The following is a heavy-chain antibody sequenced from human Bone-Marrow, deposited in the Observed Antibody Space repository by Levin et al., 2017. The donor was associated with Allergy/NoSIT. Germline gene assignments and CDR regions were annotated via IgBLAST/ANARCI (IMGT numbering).Heavy chain of an antibody. CDR3: ARSRYCGSISCYDMDV. Sequence: GGSLRLSCAASGFTFSSHDMHWVRQAPGKGLEWVAVIWSDESNKDYADSVKGRFTISRDNSKNTLYLEMTSLRAEDTAVYYCARSRYCGSISCYDMDVWGKGTTVTVSS. D-gene: IGHD2-2*01. J-gene: IGHJ6*03. CDR2: IWSDESNK. V-gene: IGHV3-33*01. CDR1: GFTFSSHD.